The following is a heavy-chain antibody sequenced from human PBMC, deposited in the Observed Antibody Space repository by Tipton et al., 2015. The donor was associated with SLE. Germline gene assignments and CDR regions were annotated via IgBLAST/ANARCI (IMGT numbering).Heavy chain of an antibody. CDR2: INHNGST. CDR3: ARGDDAFDI. CDR1: GGSFSGYY. J-gene: IGHJ3*02. V-gene: IGHV4-34*01. Sequence: TLSLTCAVYGGSFSGYYWSWIRQPPGKGLEWIGEINHNGSTNYNPSLKSRVTISVDTSKNQFSLKLSSVTAADTAVYYCARGDDAFDIWGQGTMVTVSS.